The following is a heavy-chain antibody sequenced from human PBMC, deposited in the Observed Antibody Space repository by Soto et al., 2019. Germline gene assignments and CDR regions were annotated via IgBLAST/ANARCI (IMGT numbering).Heavy chain of an antibody. Sequence: PGGSLRLSCAASGFAFSSYDMHWVRQATGKGLEWVSAIGTAGDTYYPGSVKGRFTISRENAKNSLYLQMNSLRAGDTAVYYCARDSRAVAGTGLDYWGQGILVTVSS. V-gene: IGHV3-13*04. CDR2: IGTAGDT. D-gene: IGHD6-19*01. CDR1: GFAFSSYD. CDR3: ARDSRAVAGTGLDY. J-gene: IGHJ4*02.